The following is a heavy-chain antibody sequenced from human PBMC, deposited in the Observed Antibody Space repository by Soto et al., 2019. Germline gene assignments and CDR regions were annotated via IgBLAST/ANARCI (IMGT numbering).Heavy chain of an antibody. Sequence: HPGGSLRLSCAASGFTFSSYATHWVRQAPGKGLEWVAVISYDGSNKYYADSVKGRFTISRDNSKNTLYLQMNSLRAEDTAVYYCARGGREGYYFDYWGQGTLVTVSS. V-gene: IGHV3-30-3*01. CDR3: ARGGREGYYFDY. CDR2: ISYDGSNK. J-gene: IGHJ4*02. CDR1: GFTFSSYA. D-gene: IGHD1-26*01.